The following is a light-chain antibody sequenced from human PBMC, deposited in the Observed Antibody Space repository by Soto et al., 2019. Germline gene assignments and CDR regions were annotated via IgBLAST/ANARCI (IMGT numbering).Light chain of an antibody. CDR2: EES. Sequence: DIHLTQSPSFLSASVGDRVTITCRPSQAVPNNMAWYQQKPGKPPKLLIYEESTLHSGVPSRFSRRKSGTKFTLTSDSLQPEAFATYYCHQLKTYPRTFGGGDKVEIK. CDR3: HQLKTYPRT. J-gene: IGKJ4*01. CDR1: QAVPNN. V-gene: IGKV1-9*01.